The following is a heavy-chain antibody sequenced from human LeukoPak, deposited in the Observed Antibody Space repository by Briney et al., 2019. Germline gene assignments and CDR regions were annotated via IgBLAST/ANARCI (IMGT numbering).Heavy chain of an antibody. CDR2: ISLTGLT. CDR1: GFIVSRKY. D-gene: IGHD2-8*01. CDR3: SRENGAFSPFGY. Sequence: GSLRLSCAASGFIVSRKYMSWVRQPPGQGLEWIGEISLTGLTHYNPSLESRVTVSLDKSKNQLSLNLTSVTAADTAVYYCSRENGAFSPFGYWGQGTLVTVLS. J-gene: IGHJ4*02. V-gene: IGHV4-4*02.